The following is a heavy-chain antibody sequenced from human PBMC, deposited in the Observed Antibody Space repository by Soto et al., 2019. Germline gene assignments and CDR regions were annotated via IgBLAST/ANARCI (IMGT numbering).Heavy chain of an antibody. D-gene: IGHD2-15*01. V-gene: IGHV1-18*01. CDR1: GYTFTSYG. CDR3: ARELGYCSGGSCYYYYGMDV. J-gene: IGHJ6*02. Sequence: QVQLVQSGAEVKKPGASVKVSCKASGYTFTSYGISWVRQAPGQGLEWMGWISAYNGNTNYAQKPQGRVTMTTDTSTSTAYMELRSLRSDDTAVYYCARELGYCSGGSCYYYYGMDVWGQGTTVTVSS. CDR2: ISAYNGNT.